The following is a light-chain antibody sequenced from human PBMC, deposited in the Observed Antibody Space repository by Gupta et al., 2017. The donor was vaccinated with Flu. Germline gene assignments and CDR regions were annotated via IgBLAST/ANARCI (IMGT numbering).Light chain of an antibody. J-gene: IGKJ1*01. Sequence: QVSQSPSSLSASVGDRVTITCRASQKIITYLNWYQQKPGNAPKLLIYAASSVQGWVPSRFSGGGSGTEFTLTISRLQPEDFATYYRQQKDSTPPTFGQGTKVEIK. CDR2: AAS. CDR3: QQKDSTPPT. CDR1: QKIITY. V-gene: IGKV1-39*01.